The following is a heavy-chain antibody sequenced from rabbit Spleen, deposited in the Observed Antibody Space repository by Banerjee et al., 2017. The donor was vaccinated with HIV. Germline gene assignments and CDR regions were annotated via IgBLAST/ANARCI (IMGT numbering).Heavy chain of an antibody. Sequence: QEQLVESGGDLVQTEGSLTLTCTASGFDFSRYYYMNWVRQAPGKGLEWIGCIYTGTGSTYYASWAKGRFTISKTSSTTVTLQMTSLTAADTATYFCARETSSGWGVVLYYFSLWGPGTLVTVS. CDR2: IYTGTGST. CDR3: ARETSSGWGVVLYYFSL. D-gene: IGHD4-1*01. V-gene: IGHV1S45*01. J-gene: IGHJ4*01. CDR1: GFDFSRYYY.